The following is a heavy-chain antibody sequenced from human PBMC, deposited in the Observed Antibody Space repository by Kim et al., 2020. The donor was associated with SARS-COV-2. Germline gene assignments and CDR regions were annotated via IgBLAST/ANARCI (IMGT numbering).Heavy chain of an antibody. J-gene: IGHJ5*02. CDR3: ARVGYCSSTSCRNSNNWFDP. D-gene: IGHD2-2*01. Sequence: SETLSLTCTVSGGSISSGGYYWSWIRQHPGKGLEWIGYIYYSGSTYYNPSLKSRVTISVDTSKNQFSLKLSSVTAADTAVYYCARVGYCSSTSCRNSNNWFDPWGQGTLVTVSS. CDR1: GGSISSGGYY. CDR2: IYYSGST. V-gene: IGHV4-31*03.